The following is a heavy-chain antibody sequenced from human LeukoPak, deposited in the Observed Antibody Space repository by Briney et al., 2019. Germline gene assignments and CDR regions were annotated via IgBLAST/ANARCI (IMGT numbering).Heavy chain of an antibody. CDR2: IKRDGSEK. V-gene: IGHV3-7*01. D-gene: IGHD2-2*01. CDR1: GFTFSSYW. J-gene: IGHJ4*02. CDR3: AKVVQGFCSVTSCSLDY. Sequence: GRSLRLSCAASGFTFSSYWMSWVRQAPGKGLEWVANIKRDGSEKYYVDSVKGRFTVSRDNAKNSLYLQMNSLRAEDTAVYYCAKVVQGFCSVTSCSLDYWGQGTLVTVSS.